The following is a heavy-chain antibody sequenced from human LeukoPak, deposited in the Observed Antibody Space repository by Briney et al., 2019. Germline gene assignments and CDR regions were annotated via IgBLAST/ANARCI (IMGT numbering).Heavy chain of an antibody. CDR1: GFTVSSNY. V-gene: IGHV3-66*02. J-gene: IGHJ5*02. D-gene: IGHD2-2*02. CDR3: ARGLGYCSSTSCYTGGFFDP. Sequence: PGGSLRLSCAASGFTVSSNYMSWVRQAPGKGLEWVSVIYSGGSTYYADSVKGRFTISRDNSKNTVYLQMNSLRAEDTAVYYCARGLGYCSSTSCYTGGFFDPWGQGTLVTVSS. CDR2: IYSGGST.